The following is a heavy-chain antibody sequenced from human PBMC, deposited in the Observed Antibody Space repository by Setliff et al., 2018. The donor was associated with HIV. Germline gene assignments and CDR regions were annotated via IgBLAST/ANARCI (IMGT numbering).Heavy chain of an antibody. Sequence: SETLSLTCAVYGGSFSGYYWSWIRQPPGKGLEWMGEINHRGSTNYNPSLESRVTISVDTSKNQFSLKLSAVTAADTAVYYCARGGYYYDSSGYGCLDYWGQGTLVTVSS. J-gene: IGHJ4*02. CDR3: ARGGYYYDSSGYGCLDY. CDR2: INHRGST. V-gene: IGHV4-34*01. CDR1: GGSFSGYY. D-gene: IGHD3-22*01.